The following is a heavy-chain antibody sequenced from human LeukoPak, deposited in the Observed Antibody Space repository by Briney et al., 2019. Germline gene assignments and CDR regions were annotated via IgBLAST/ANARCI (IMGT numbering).Heavy chain of an antibody. CDR3: AKDLDKYQLPSHYYYYGLDV. V-gene: IGHV3-23*01. J-gene: IGHJ6*02. Sequence: GGSLRLSCAASEFTFSGYAMSWVRQAPGKGLEWVSAISLSGSGTYYADSVKGRFTISRDNFKNILYLQMNSLRPEDTAVYYCAKDLDKYQLPSHYYYYGLDVWGQGTTVTVSS. CDR1: EFTFSGYA. CDR2: ISLSGSGT. D-gene: IGHD2-2*01.